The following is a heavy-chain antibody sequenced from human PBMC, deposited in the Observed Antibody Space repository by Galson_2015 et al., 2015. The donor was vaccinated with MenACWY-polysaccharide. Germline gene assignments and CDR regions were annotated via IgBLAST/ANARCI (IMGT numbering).Heavy chain of an antibody. CDR1: GYTFTSYY. CDR3: ARTEPLVVITGPWFDP. CDR2: INPSGGST. J-gene: IGHJ5*02. V-gene: IGHV1-46*03. D-gene: IGHD3-22*01. Sequence: SVKVSCKASGYTFTSYYMHWVRQAPGQGLEWMGIINPSGGSTSYAQKFQGRVTMTRDTSTSTVYMELSSLRSEDTAVYYCARTEPLVVITGPWFDPWGQGTLVTVSS.